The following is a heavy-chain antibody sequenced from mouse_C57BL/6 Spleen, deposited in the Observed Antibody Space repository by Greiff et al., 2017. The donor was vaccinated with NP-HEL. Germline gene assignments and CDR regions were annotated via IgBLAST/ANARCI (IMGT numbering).Heavy chain of an antibody. CDR1: GFTFSDYG. Sequence: EVKLMESGGGLVKPGGSLILSCAASGFTFSDYGMHWVRQAPEKGLEWVAYISSGSSTIYYADTVKGRFTISRDNAKNTLFLQMTGLRSENTAMYYCARPYYHASSYYAMDYWGQGTSGTVST. D-gene: IGHD1-1*01. CDR2: ISSGSSTI. CDR3: ARPYYHASSYYAMDY. V-gene: IGHV5-17*01. J-gene: IGHJ4*01.